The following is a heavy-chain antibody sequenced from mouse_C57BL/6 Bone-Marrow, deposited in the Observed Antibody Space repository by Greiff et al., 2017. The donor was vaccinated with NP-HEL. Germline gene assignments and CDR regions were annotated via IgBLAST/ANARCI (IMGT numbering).Heavy chain of an antibody. CDR3: ARDVRGLYDMDY. J-gene: IGHJ4*01. V-gene: IGHV7-1*01. Sequence: EVQLVESGGGLVQPGRSLRLSCATSGFTFSDFYMEWVRQAPGKGLEWIAASRNKANDYTTEYSASVKGRFIVSRDTSQSILYLQMNALRAEDTAIYYCARDVRGLYDMDYWGQGTSVTVSS. CDR1: GFTFSDFY. CDR2: SRNKANDYTT.